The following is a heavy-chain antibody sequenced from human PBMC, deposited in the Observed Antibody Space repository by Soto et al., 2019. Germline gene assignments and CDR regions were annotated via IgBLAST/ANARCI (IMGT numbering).Heavy chain of an antibody. Sequence: GGSLRLSCAASGFTFSSYWMSWVRQAPGKGLEWVGRVKSKVDGGSIDYAAPVRGRFTISRDDSRNTVDLQMNSLSAEDSAMYYCSADLPDWGAYAFDYWGQGTLVTVSS. J-gene: IGHJ4*02. CDR3: SADLPDWGAYAFDY. CDR2: VKSKVDGGSI. V-gene: IGHV3-15*01. CDR1: GFTFSSYW. D-gene: IGHD3-16*01.